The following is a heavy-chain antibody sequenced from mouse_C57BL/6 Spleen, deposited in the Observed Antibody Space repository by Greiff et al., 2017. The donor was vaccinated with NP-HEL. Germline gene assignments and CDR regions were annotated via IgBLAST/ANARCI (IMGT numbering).Heavy chain of an antibody. Sequence: VQLQQSGAELVRPGASVKLSCTASGFNIKDYYMHWVKQRPEQGLEWIGRIDPEDGDTEYAPKFQGKVTMTADTSSNTAYLQLSSLTSEDTAVYYCTTIYDGYPPFEYWGQGTTLTVSS. CDR2: IDPEDGDT. CDR1: GFNIKDYY. V-gene: IGHV14-1*01. J-gene: IGHJ2*01. D-gene: IGHD2-3*01. CDR3: TTIYDGYPPFEY.